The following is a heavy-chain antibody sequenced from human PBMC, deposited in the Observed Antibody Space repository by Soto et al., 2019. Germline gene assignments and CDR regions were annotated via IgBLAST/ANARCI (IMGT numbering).Heavy chain of an antibody. CDR1: GFTFSTYS. CDR2: IRNNGVST. CDR3: VKGGTGVSSAGFDY. Sequence: GGSLRLSCSASGFTFSTYSMHWVRQAPGKGLEFVSVIRNNGVSTYYADSVKGRFTISRDNSNNTLSLQMRSLRPEDTAVYYCVKGGTGVSSAGFDYWGLGTLVTVSS. J-gene: IGHJ4*02. V-gene: IGHV3-64D*06. D-gene: IGHD3-22*01.